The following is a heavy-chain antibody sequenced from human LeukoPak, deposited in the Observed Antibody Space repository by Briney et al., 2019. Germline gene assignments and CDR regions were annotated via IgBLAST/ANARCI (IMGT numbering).Heavy chain of an antibody. V-gene: IGHV3-9*01. CDR3: AKGLGVFCSSTSCLGYYYYMDV. D-gene: IGHD2-2*01. J-gene: IGHJ6*03. Sequence: GGSLRLSCAASGFTFDDYAMHWVRHAPGKGLEWVSGISWNSGSIGYADSVKGRFTISRDNAKNSLYLQMNSLRAEDTALYYCAKGLGVFCSSTSCLGYYYYMDVWGKGTTVTVSS. CDR2: ISWNSGSI. CDR1: GFTFDDYA.